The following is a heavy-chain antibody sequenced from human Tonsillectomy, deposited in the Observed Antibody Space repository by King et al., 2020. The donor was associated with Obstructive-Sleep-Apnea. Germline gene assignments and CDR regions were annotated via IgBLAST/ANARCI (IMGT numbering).Heavy chain of an antibody. V-gene: IGHV1-8*01. D-gene: IGHD6-19*01. J-gene: IGHJ3*02. Sequence: QLVQSGAEVKKPGASVKVXXKASGYXFTXXDXNXVRXATGQGXEWXGWMNPXSGNTGYAQKFQGRVTMTRNTSISTAYRELISLRSEDTAVYYCTRVALSSGWYEGAFDXWGQGTMVTVSX. CDR3: TRVALSSGWYEGAFDX. CDR1: GYXFTXXD. CDR2: MNPXSGNT.